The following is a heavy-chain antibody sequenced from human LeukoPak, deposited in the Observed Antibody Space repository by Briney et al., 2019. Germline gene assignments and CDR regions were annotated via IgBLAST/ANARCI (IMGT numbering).Heavy chain of an antibody. CDR3: ARHPLGIAAADY. CDR2: IYYSGST. D-gene: IGHD6-13*01. V-gene: IGHV4-39*01. J-gene: IGHJ4*02. CDR1: GGSISSYY. Sequence: KSSETLSLTCTVSGGSISSYYWGWIRQPPGKGLEWIGSIYYSGSTYYNPSLKSRVTISVDTSKNQFSLKLSSVTAADTAVYYCARHPLGIAAADYWGQGTLVTVSS.